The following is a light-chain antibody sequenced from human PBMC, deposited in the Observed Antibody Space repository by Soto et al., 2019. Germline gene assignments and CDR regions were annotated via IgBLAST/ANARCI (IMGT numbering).Light chain of an antibody. V-gene: IGKV4-1*01. CDR3: QQYYNIPFT. Sequence: DIVMTQSPDSLAVSLGETATINCKSSQSVLYNSNNKNYLAWYQQKPGQSPQLLIYWASTRESGVPDRFSGSGSGADFTLTISSLQAEDVAVYFCQQYYNIPFTFGPGTKVDIK. CDR2: WAS. J-gene: IGKJ3*01. CDR1: QSVLYNSNNKNY.